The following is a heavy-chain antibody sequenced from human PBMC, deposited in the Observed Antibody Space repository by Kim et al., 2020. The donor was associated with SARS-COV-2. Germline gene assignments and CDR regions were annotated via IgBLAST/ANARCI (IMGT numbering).Heavy chain of an antibody. J-gene: IGHJ4*02. D-gene: IGHD5-12*01. CDR1: GGSISSYY. V-gene: IGHV4-59*13. CDR3: ARGFRGGVATIGFDY. Sequence: SETLSLTCTVSGGSISSYYWSWIRQPPGKGLEWIGYIYYSGSTNYNPSLKSRVTISVDTSKNQFSLKLSSVTAADTAVYYCARGFRGGVATIGFDYWGQGTLVTVSS. CDR2: IYYSGST.